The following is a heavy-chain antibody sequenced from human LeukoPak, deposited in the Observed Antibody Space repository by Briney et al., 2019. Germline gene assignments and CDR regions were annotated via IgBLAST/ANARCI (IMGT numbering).Heavy chain of an antibody. J-gene: IGHJ4*02. CDR1: GYTFTNYG. V-gene: IGHV1-18*01. CDR3: TRGSGSSPTIGGY. CDR2: IGTYNGNT. Sequence: ASVKVSCKASGYTFTNYGISWVRQAPGQGLEWMGWIGTYNGNTYYAQKLRGRVTMTTDTSTSTAYMELRSLRSDDTAFYYCTRGSGSSPTIGGYWGQGTLVTVSS. D-gene: IGHD1-26*01.